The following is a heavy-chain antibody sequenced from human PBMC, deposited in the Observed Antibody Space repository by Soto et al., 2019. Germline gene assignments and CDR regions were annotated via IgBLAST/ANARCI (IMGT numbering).Heavy chain of an antibody. CDR3: ARDWRQQLENYYGMDV. CDR1: GGSFSGYY. V-gene: IGHV4-34*01. CDR2: INHSGST. J-gene: IGHJ6*02. D-gene: IGHD6-13*01. Sequence: SETLSLTCAVYGGSFSGYYWSWIRQPPGKGLEWIGEINHSGSTNYNPSLKSRVTISVDTSKNQFSLKLSSVTAADTAVYYCARDWRQQLENYYGMDVWGQGTTVTVSS.